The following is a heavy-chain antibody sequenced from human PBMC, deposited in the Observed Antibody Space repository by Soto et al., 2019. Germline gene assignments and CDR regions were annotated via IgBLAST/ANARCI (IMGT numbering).Heavy chain of an antibody. V-gene: IGHV5-51*01. D-gene: IGHD3-22*01. CDR3: ARHYYDGNGYYPEA. J-gene: IGHJ5*02. CDR2: IYPGDSDT. CDR1: GYGFPTYW. Sequence: GESLKISCKGSGYGFPTYWIGWLRQMTGKGLEWMGIIYPGDSDTRYSPSFQGQVTISADKSLSTAYLQWRSLKASDSAIHYCARHYYDGNGYYPEAWGQGTLVTVSS.